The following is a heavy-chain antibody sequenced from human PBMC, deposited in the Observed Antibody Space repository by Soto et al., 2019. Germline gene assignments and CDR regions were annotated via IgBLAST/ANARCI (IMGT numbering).Heavy chain of an antibody. CDR2: IYTSGST. D-gene: IGHD3-9*01. CDR1: GGSISSYY. Sequence: SETLSLTCTVSGGSISSYYWSWIRQPAGKGLEWIWRIYTSGSTNTNPSLNSRVTMPVDTSKNQFSLKLSSVTAADTAVYYCARENYDILTVNHNWFDPWGQGTLVKVSS. CDR3: ARENYDILTVNHNWFDP. V-gene: IGHV4-4*07. J-gene: IGHJ5*02.